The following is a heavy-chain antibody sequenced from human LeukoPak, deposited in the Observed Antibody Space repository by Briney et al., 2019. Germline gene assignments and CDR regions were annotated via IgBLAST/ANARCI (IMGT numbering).Heavy chain of an antibody. CDR2: ISSSSSYI. D-gene: IGHD2-15*01. CDR3: ARDWVVAPFTVAFDI. J-gene: IGHJ3*02. Sequence: TGGSLRLSCAASGFTFSSYSMNWVRQAPGKGLEWVSSISSSSSYIYYADSVKGRFTISRDNAKNSLYLQMNNLRAEDTAVYYCARDWVVAPFTVAFDIWGQGTMVTVSS. V-gene: IGHV3-21*01. CDR1: GFTFSSYS.